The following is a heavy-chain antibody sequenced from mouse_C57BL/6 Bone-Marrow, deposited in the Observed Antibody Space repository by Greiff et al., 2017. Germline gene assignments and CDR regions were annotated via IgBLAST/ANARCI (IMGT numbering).Heavy chain of an antibody. CDR1: GYTFTSYW. V-gene: IGHV1-59*01. CDR2: IDPSDSYT. J-gene: IGHJ3*01. D-gene: IGHD1-1*01. CDR3: ARKGLLRGWFAY. Sequence: QVQLQQPGAELVRPGTSVKLSCKASGYTFTSYWMHWVKQRPGQGLEWIGVIDPSDSYTNYNQKFKGKATLTVDTSSSTAYMQLSSLTSEDSAVXYCARKGLLRGWFAYWGQGTLVTVSA.